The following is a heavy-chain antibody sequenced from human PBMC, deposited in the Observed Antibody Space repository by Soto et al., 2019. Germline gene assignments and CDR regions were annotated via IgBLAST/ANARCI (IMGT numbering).Heavy chain of an antibody. Sequence: EEQLVESGGGLVHPGGSLRLSCSASGFTFSRYEMNWVRQGPGRGREWISYISPSDSAAYYADSVKGRFTISRDNAKNTLILQMNSLRAEDTAVYYCARTLKNQLPPYYYAMDVWGQGTTVTVSS. CDR3: ARTLKNQLPPYYYAMDV. J-gene: IGHJ6*02. D-gene: IGHD1-1*01. CDR2: ISPSDSAA. CDR1: GFTFSRYE. V-gene: IGHV3-48*03.